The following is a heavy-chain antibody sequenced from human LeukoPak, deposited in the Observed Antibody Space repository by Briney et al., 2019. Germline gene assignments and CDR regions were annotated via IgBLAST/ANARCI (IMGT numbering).Heavy chain of an antibody. CDR2: IYTSGST. V-gene: IGHV4-61*02. D-gene: IGHD3-22*01. CDR3: ARASITMIVL. J-gene: IGHJ4*02. CDR1: GGSISSGSYY. Sequence: SETLSLTCTVSGGSISSGSYYWSWIRQPAGKGLEWIGRIYTSGSTNYNPSLKSRVTISVDTSKNQFSLKLSSVTAADTAVYYCARASITMIVLWGQGTLVTVSS.